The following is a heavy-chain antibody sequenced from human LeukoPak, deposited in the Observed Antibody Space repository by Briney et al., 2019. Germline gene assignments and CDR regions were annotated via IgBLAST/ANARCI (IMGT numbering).Heavy chain of an antibody. CDR2: ISSSSSTI. V-gene: IGHV3-48*01. CDR3: AREVGYSYGSLLPDRPDAFDI. J-gene: IGHJ3*02. Sequence: PGGSLRLSCAASGFTFSSYSMNWVRQAPGKGLEWVSYISSSSSTIYYADSVKGRFTISRDNAKNSLYLQMNSLRAEDTAVYYCAREVGYSYGSLLPDRPDAFDIWGQGTMVTVSS. CDR1: GFTFSSYS. D-gene: IGHD5-18*01.